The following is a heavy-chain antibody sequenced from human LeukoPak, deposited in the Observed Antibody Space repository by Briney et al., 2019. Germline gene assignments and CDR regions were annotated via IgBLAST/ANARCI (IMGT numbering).Heavy chain of an antibody. Sequence: PSETLSLTCTVSGGSISTFYWSWIRQPAGKGLEWIGRIFTTGSTNYNPSLKSRVTISVDTSKNQFSLKLSSVTAADTAVYYCARDFEGLFDYWGQGTLVTVSS. CDR2: IFTTGST. D-gene: IGHD3/OR15-3a*01. J-gene: IGHJ4*02. CDR3: ARDFEGLFDY. CDR1: GGSISTFY. V-gene: IGHV4-4*07.